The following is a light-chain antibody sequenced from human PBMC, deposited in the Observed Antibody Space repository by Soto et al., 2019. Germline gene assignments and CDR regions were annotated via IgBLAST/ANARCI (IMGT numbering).Light chain of an antibody. Sequence: PGERATLSCRASQSVTYDQLAWYQQKPGQAPRLLIYGASTRATGIPARFSGSGSGTEFTLTISSLQSEDFAVYYCQQYNNWPLTFGGGTKVDIK. CDR3: QQYNNWPLT. CDR2: GAS. V-gene: IGKV3-15*01. CDR1: QSVTYD. J-gene: IGKJ4*01.